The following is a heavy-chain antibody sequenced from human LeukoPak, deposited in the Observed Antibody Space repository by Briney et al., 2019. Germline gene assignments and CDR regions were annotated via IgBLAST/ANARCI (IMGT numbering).Heavy chain of an antibody. J-gene: IGHJ5*02. Sequence: ASLKVSCKASGYTFTGYFIHWVRQAPGQGLEWMGWINPNSGGTNYAQKFQGRVTMTRDTSISTAYMELSRLRSDDTAVYYCARDSSGWYRWFDPWGQGTLVTVSS. CDR2: INPNSGGT. V-gene: IGHV1-2*02. D-gene: IGHD6-19*01. CDR1: GYTFTGYF. CDR3: ARDSSGWYRWFDP.